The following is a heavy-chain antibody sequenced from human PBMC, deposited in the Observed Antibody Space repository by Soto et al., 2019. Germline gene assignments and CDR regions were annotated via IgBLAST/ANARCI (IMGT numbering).Heavy chain of an antibody. CDR1: GYTFTSYG. V-gene: IGHV1-18*04. D-gene: IGHD6-6*01. Sequence: ASVKVSCKASGYTFTSYGISWVRQAPGQGLEWMGWISAYNGNTNYAQKLQGRVTMTTDTSTSTAYMELRSLRSDDTAVYSSASHVLTPTFYCYYGMDVWGQGTTVTVSS. J-gene: IGHJ6*02. CDR2: ISAYNGNT. CDR3: ASHVLTPTFYCYYGMDV.